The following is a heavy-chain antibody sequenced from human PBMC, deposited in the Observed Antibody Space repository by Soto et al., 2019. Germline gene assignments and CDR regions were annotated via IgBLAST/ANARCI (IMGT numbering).Heavy chain of an antibody. CDR3: ARDPPDFNSGFDF. D-gene: IGHD1-26*01. CDR1: GDSVSNNGAT. Sequence: PSQTLSLTCAISGDSVSNNGATWYWIRQSPSGGLEWLGRTYYRSKWISDYAMSVKSRISINPDTSKNQISLQLNSVTPEDTAVYYCARDPPDFNSGFDFWGQGTLVTVSS. CDR2: TYYRSKWIS. J-gene: IGHJ4*02. V-gene: IGHV6-1*01.